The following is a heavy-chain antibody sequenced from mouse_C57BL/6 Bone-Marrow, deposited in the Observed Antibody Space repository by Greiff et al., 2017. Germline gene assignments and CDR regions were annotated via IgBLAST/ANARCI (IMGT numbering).Heavy chain of an antibody. CDR3: AREAYYGSSYPFPY. Sequence: VQLQQPGAELVKPGASVKLSCKASGYTFTSYWMQWVNQRPGQGLEWIGEIGPSDSYTNYNQKFKGKATLTIDTSYSTAYMQLSSLTSEDSAVYYCAREAYYGSSYPFPYWGQGTLVTVSA. CDR2: IGPSDSYT. D-gene: IGHD1-1*01. V-gene: IGHV1-50*01. CDR1: GYTFTSYW. J-gene: IGHJ3*01.